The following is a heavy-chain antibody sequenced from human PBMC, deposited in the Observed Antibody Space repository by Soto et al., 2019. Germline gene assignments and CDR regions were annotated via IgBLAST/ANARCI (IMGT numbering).Heavy chain of an antibody. CDR1: GFTFSGYG. D-gene: IGHD2-21*01. Sequence: EVQLVESGGGLVQTGGSLRLSCAASGFTFSGYGMHWVRQAPGKGLVWVSRIKSDGSSTYYADSVKGRFTVSRDNAKKTLYLQMNSLRAEDTAVYYCTRSDWFDPWGQGTLVIVSS. CDR2: IKSDGSST. V-gene: IGHV3-74*01. J-gene: IGHJ5*02. CDR3: TRSDWFDP.